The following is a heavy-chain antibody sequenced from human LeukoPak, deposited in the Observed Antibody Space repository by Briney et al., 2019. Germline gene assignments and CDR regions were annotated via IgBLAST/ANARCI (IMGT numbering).Heavy chain of an antibody. D-gene: IGHD3-22*01. CDR2: INPNNGDT. CDR3: ARGPFSYYDSSGYGYFDY. J-gene: IGHJ4*02. Sequence: ASVKVSCKASGYTFTGYYIHWVRQAPGQGLEWMGWINPNNGDTNYAQKFQGRVTMTRDTSISTAYMELSGLRSDDTAVYYCARGPFSYYDSSGYGYFDYWGQGTLVTVSS. CDR1: GYTFTGYY. V-gene: IGHV1-2*02.